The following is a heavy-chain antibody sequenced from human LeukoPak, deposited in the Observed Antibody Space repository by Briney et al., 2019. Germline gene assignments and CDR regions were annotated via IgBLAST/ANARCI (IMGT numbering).Heavy chain of an antibody. CDR2: ISSSSSYI. CDR1: GFTFSSYA. D-gene: IGHD2-21*01. V-gene: IGHV3-21*04. Sequence: GGSLRLSCAASGFTFSSYAMSWVCQAPGKGLEWVSSISSSSSYIYYADSVKGRFTISRDNAKNSLYLQMNSLRAEDTALYYCAEDIFRWVFDYWGQGALVTVSP. CDR3: AEDIFRWVFDY. J-gene: IGHJ4*02.